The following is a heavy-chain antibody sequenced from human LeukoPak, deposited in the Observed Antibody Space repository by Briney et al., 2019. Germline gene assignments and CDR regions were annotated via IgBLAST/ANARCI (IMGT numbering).Heavy chain of an antibody. CDR2: IYYGGST. D-gene: IGHD2-15*01. Sequence: PSETLSLTCTVSGGSISSYYWSWIRQPPGKGLEWIGYIYYGGSTNYNPSLKSRVTISVDTSKNQFSLKLSSVTAADTAVYYCARAPRYCSGGSCYSNNWFDPWGQGTLVTVSS. CDR1: GGSISSYY. V-gene: IGHV4-59*01. J-gene: IGHJ5*02. CDR3: ARAPRYCSGGSCYSNNWFDP.